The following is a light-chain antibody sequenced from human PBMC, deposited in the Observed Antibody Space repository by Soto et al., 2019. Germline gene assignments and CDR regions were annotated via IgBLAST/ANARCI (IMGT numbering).Light chain of an antibody. J-gene: IGKJ1*01. V-gene: IGKV1-5*03. CDR1: QSISIW. Sequence: DIQMTQSPSTVSASVGDRVTITCRASQSISIWLAWYQQKPGKAPKHLIYKASSLESGVPSRFSGSGSGTEFTLTIISLQPDDFATDYCQQYNSYSRTFGQGTKVEIK. CDR3: QQYNSYSRT. CDR2: KAS.